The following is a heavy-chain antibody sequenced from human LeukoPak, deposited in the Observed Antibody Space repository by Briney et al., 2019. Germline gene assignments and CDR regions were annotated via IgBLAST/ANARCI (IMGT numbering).Heavy chain of an antibody. CDR1: GFTFSSYV. Sequence: PGRSLRLSCAASGFTFSSYVMHWVRQAPGKGLEWVAVISYDGSNKYYADSVKGRFTISRDNSKNTLYLQMNSLRAEDTAVYYCARENDYYDSSGYLHWGQGTLVTVSS. D-gene: IGHD3-22*01. V-gene: IGHV3-30*01. CDR2: ISYDGSNK. J-gene: IGHJ4*02. CDR3: ARENDYYDSSGYLH.